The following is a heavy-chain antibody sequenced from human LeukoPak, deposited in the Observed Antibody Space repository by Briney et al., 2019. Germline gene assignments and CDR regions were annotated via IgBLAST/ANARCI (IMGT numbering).Heavy chain of an antibody. Sequence: SETLCLTCAVSGGSISSYYWSWIRQPPGKGLEWVGYINYSGSTNYNPSPKSRVTTSVDTSKNQLSLKLSSVTAADKAVYYCARHGSSHWGQGTLVTVSS. CDR1: GGSISSYY. J-gene: IGHJ4*02. CDR3: ARHGSSH. CDR2: INYSGST. D-gene: IGHD2-2*03. V-gene: IGHV4-59*08.